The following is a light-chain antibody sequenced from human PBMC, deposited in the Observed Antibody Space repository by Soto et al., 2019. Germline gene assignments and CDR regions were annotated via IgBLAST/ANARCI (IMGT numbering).Light chain of an antibody. V-gene: IGLV2-14*01. CDR3: SSSTSISALV. Sequence: QPVLTQPAAVSGSPGQSITFSCTGTSSDLGGSDYVSWYQQHPGKAPKLMIYDVSNRPSGVSTRFSGSKSGNTASLTISGLQAEDEADYYCSSSTSISALVFGGGTKVTVL. CDR2: DVS. CDR1: SSDLGGSDY. J-gene: IGLJ2*01.